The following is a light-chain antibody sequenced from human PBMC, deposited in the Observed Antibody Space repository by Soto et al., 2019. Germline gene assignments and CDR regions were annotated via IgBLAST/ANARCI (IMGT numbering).Light chain of an antibody. V-gene: IGKV3-11*01. CDR1: QSVGSS. Sequence: EIVLTQSPATLSLSPGERATLSCRASQSVGSSLAWYQQKPGQAPRPLIYAASNRATGIPARFSGSGSGTDFTLTISSLEPEDFAVYYCQQRSNWPTITFGQGTRLESK. J-gene: IGKJ5*01. CDR2: AAS. CDR3: QQRSNWPTIT.